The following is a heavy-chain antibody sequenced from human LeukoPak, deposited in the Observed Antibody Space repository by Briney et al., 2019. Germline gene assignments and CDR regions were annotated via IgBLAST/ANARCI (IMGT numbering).Heavy chain of an antibody. CDR1: GGTFSSYA. Sequence: SVKVSCKASGGTFSSYAISCVRQAPGQGLEWMGGIIPIFGTANYAQKFQGRVTIAADESTSTAYMELSSLRSEDTAVYYCARMYYDFWSGYFGLDDAFGIWGQGTMVTVSS. CDR2: IIPIFGTA. D-gene: IGHD3-3*01. CDR3: ARMYYDFWSGYFGLDDAFGI. V-gene: IGHV1-69*01. J-gene: IGHJ3*02.